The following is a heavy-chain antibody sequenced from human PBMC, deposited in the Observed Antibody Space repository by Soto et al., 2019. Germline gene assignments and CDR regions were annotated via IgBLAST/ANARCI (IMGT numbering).Heavy chain of an antibody. Sequence: EVQLVESVGGLVQPGGSLRLSCEASGFTFRNYDMHLVRQGTGKGLEWVSGSSAAGDPDYADSVEGRFTISRENAQNSFFLQMTSLRVGDTAVYYCARTDRDFYGLDVWGQGTTVIVSS. CDR2: SSAAGDP. V-gene: IGHV3-13*05. CDR1: GFTFRNYD. J-gene: IGHJ6*02. CDR3: ARTDRDFYGLDV.